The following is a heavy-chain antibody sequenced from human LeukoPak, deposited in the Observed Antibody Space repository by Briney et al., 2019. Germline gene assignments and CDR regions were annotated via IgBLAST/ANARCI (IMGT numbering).Heavy chain of an antibody. D-gene: IGHD3-3*01. J-gene: IGHJ6*03. CDR1: GGSISSYY. CDR3: ARLNTDITIFGAPYYYLDV. V-gene: IGHV4-59*08. CDR2: IYYSGST. Sequence: PSETLSLTCTVSGGSISSYYWSWIRQPPGKGLEWIGYIYYSGSTNYNPSLKSRVTISVDTSKNQFSLKLSSVTAADTAVYYCARLNTDITIFGAPYYYLDVWGKGTTVTVSS.